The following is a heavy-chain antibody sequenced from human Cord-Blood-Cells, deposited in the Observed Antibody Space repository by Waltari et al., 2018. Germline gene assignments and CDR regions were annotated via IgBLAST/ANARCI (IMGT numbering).Heavy chain of an antibody. D-gene: IGHD6-13*01. V-gene: IGHV4-34*01. CDR2: INHSGST. CDR1: GGSFSVYS. Sequence: QVQLQQWGAGLLKPSETLSLTCAVYGGSFSVYSWSGIRQPPGKGLEWLGEINHSGSTNYNPSLKSRVTISVDTSKNQFSLKLSSVTAADTAVYYCARAPVRIAAADDGFDYWGQGTLVTVSS. CDR3: ARAPVRIAAADDGFDY. J-gene: IGHJ4*02.